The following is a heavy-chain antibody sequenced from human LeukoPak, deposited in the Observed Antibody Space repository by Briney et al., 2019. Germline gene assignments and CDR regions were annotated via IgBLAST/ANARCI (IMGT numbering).Heavy chain of an antibody. CDR3: ARLGLGSSRDY. CDR2: IYYSGTT. D-gene: IGHD6-6*01. Sequence: PGGSLRLSCAASGFTFSSYSMNWVRQPPGKGLEWIGSIYYSGTTYYNPSLKSRVTISVDTSKNQFSLKLSSVTAADTAVYYCARLGLGSSRDYWGRGTLVTVSS. V-gene: IGHV4-39*01. J-gene: IGHJ4*02. CDR1: GFTFSSYSMN.